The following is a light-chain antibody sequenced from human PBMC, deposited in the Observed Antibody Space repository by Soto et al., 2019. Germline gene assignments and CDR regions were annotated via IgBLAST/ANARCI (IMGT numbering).Light chain of an antibody. CDR2: GAS. CDR1: QSVINSY. V-gene: IGKV3-20*01. CDR3: QQYDSSPYMYS. J-gene: IGKJ2*01. Sequence: EIVLTQSPGTLSLSPGERATLSCRASQSVINSYVAWYQQKPGQAPRLLIYGASSRATGSPDRFSGSGCGTDFTLTISILEPEDFAMYYCQQYDSSPYMYSFGQGTQLEIK.